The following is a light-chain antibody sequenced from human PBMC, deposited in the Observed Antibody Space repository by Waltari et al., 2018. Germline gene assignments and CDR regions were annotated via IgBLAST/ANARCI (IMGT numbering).Light chain of an antibody. V-gene: IGKV3-11*01. J-gene: IGKJ3*01. CDR2: DAS. CDR1: QSISSY. CDR3: QHRGYWPPEAT. Sequence: EIVLTQSPATLSLSPGERASLSCRASQSISSYLAWYQQKPGQAPRLLPYDASTRATGIPARFSGSGSGTDFTLIISSLESEDFAVYYCQHRGYWPPEATFGPGTKVDIK.